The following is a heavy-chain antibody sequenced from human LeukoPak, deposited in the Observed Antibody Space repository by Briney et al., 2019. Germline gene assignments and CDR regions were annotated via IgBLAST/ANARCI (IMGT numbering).Heavy chain of an antibody. CDR1: GGSISSYY. V-gene: IGHV4-59*01. Sequence: SETLSLTCTVSGGSISSYYWSWLRQPPGKGLEWVGYIYYRWRTNYNPYIKSRVTISVDTSKNQFSLKLSSVTAADTAVYYCARVKDYDFWSGYLYYFDYWGQGTLVTVSS. CDR2: IYYRWRT. CDR3: ARVKDYDFWSGYLYYFDY. J-gene: IGHJ4*02. D-gene: IGHD3-3*01.